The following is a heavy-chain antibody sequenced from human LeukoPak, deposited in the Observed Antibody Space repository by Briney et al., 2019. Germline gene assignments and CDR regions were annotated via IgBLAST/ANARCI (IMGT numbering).Heavy chain of an antibody. CDR1: GGSISSGSYY. CDR2: IYTSGST. D-gene: IGHD3-3*01. V-gene: IGHV4-61*02. Sequence: SQTLSLTCTVSGGSISSGSYYWSWIRQPAGKGLEWIGRIYTSGSTNYNPSLKSRVTISVDTSKNQFSLRLISMTAADTAVYYCARSAASGDFFDYWGQGTLVTVSS. J-gene: IGHJ4*02. CDR3: ARSAASGDFFDY.